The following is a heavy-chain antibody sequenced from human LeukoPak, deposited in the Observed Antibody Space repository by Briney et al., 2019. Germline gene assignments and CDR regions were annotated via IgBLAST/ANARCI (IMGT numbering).Heavy chain of an antibody. CDR2: INHSGST. CDR1: GGSFSGYY. J-gene: IGHJ4*02. CDR3: ASTNTLRGYKFDY. Sequence: PSETLSLTCAVYGGSFSGYYWSWIRQPPGKGLEWIGEINHSGSTNYNPSLKSRVTISVDTSKSQFSLKLSSVTAADTAVYYCASTNTLRGYKFDYWGQGTLVTVSS. D-gene: IGHD5-12*01. V-gene: IGHV4-34*01.